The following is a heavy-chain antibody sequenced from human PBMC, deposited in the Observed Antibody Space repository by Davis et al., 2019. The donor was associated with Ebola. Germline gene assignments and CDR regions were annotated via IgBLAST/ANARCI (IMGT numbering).Heavy chain of an antibody. V-gene: IGHV3-74*01. CDR1: GFTFSSYW. CDR2: INSDGSST. D-gene: IGHD3-3*01. Sequence: LSLTCAASGFTFSSYWMHWVRQAPGKGLVWVSRINSDGSSTSYADSVKGRFTISRDNAKNTLYLQMNSLRAEDTAIYYCAKYITTSPSRYFDPWGQGTLVTVSS. J-gene: IGHJ5*02. CDR3: AKYITTSPSRYFDP.